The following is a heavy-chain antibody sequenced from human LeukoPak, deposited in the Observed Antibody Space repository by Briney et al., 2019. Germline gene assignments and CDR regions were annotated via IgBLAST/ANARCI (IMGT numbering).Heavy chain of an antibody. D-gene: IGHD3-10*01. CDR3: ARGVPDYNVEI. Sequence: MASETLSLTCTVSGGSISSYYWSWIRQPPGKRLEWMGYIEDTGNTAYNPSLESRVAISLDMSKNQFYLTLTSMTAADAAVYYCARGVPDYNVEIWGQGTMVTVSS. CDR2: IEDTGNT. CDR1: GGSISSYY. J-gene: IGHJ3*02. V-gene: IGHV4-59*01.